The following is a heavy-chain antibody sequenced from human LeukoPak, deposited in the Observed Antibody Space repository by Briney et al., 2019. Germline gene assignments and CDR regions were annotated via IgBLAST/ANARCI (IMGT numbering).Heavy chain of an antibody. D-gene: IGHD3-9*01. CDR2: IHIGGTT. V-gene: IGHV4-39*01. CDR1: GGSINNRNHY. J-gene: IGHJ5*01. Sequence: SETLSLTCTVSGGSINNRNHYWGWIRQPPGKGLEWIGSIHIGGTTYQNPSLKSRLTISVDTSKNQFSLKVTSVTAADTAVYYCAKTYDLLTGYSAFDSWGEGTLVTVSS. CDR3: AKTYDLLTGYSAFDS.